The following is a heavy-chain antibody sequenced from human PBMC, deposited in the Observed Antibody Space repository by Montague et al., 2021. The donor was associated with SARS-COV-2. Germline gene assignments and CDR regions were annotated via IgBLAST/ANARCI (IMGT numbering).Heavy chain of an antibody. D-gene: IGHD1-26*01. V-gene: IGHV6-1*01. CDR3: ARERWAVGVSFDY. J-gene: IGHJ4*02. CDR2: TYYRSRWSN. Sequence: CAISGDSVSSNSATWHWIRQSPSRGLEWLGRTYYRSRWSNDYAVSVRSRIIINPDTSTNQFSLQLSSVIPEDTAVYFCARERWAVGVSFDYWGQGTLVTVSS. CDR1: GDSVSSNSAT.